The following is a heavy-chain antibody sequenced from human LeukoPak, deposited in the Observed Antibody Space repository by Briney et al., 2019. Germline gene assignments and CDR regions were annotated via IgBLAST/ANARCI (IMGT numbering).Heavy chain of an antibody. D-gene: IGHD1-14*01. CDR1: GFTFSSYS. CDR3: GRRPEFPPFDY. V-gene: IGHV3-21*04. CDR2: ISSSSSYI. Sequence: GGSLRLSCAASGFTFSSYSMNWVRQAPGKGLEWVSSISSSSSYIYYADSVKGRFTISRDNAKNTLYLQMNSLRAEHTAVYHCGRRPEFPPFDYWGQGNLVTVSS. J-gene: IGHJ4*02.